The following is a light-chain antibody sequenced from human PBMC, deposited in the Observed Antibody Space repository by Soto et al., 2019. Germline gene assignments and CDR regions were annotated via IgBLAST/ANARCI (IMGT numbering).Light chain of an antibody. Sequence: EIVLTQSPATLSLSPGERATLSCRASQSFCNSLAWYQQKPGQAPGLLIHEVSTRATGIPARFSGSGSGTDFTFTISSLQPEDIATYYCQQYDNLPLTFGGGTKVDIK. J-gene: IGKJ4*01. CDR3: QQYDNLPLT. CDR1: QSFCNS. CDR2: EVS. V-gene: IGKV3D-15*01.